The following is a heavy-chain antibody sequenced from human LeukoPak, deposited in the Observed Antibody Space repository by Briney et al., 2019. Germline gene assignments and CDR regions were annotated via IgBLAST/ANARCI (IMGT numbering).Heavy chain of an antibody. Sequence: SVKVSCKASGYTFTSYYMHWVRQAPGQGLEWMGGIIPIFGTANYAQKFQGRATITADESTSTAYMELSSLRSEDTAVYYCATPVIVAAAGTVGDYWGQGTLVTVSS. D-gene: IGHD6-13*01. V-gene: IGHV1-69*13. CDR3: ATPVIVAAAGTVGDY. CDR1: GYTFTSYY. J-gene: IGHJ4*02. CDR2: IIPIFGTA.